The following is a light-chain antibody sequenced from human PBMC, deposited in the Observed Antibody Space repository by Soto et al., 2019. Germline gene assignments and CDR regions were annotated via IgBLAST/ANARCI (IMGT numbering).Light chain of an antibody. CDR1: QSISKW. Sequence: DIQMTQSPSTLSASVGDRVTITYRASQSISKWLAWYQQKPGKAPKILIFDASILKSGVPSRFSGSGSGTEFTLTISSLQPDDCATYYCQQYTDYLTWTFGQGTKV. CDR2: DAS. V-gene: IGKV1-5*01. CDR3: QQYTDYLTWT. J-gene: IGKJ1*01.